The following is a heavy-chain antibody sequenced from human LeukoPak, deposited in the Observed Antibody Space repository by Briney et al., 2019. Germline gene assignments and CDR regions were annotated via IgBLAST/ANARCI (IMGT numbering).Heavy chain of an antibody. CDR3: ARHRSGGSQDDAFDI. Sequence: GGSLRLSCAASEFTFSIYWMSWVRQAPGKGLEGVADIKQDGSEKYYVDSVKGRFTISRQNAKNSLFLQMNSLRAEDRAVYYCARHRSGGSQDDAFDIWGQGTMVTVSS. D-gene: IGHD2-15*01. V-gene: IGHV3-7*01. CDR1: EFTFSIYW. CDR2: IKQDGSEK. J-gene: IGHJ3*02.